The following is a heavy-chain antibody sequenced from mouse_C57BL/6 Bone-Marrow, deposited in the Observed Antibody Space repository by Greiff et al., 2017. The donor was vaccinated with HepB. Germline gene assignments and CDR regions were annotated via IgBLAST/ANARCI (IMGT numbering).Heavy chain of an antibody. V-gene: IGHV1-53*01. CDR1: GYTFTSYW. J-gene: IGHJ1*03. CDR2: INPSNGGT. CDR3: ARPLYDYHWYFDV. D-gene: IGHD2-4*01. Sequence: QVQLQQPGTELVKPGASVKLSCKASGYTFTSYWMHWVKQRPGQGLEWIGNINPSNGGTNYNEKFKSKATLTVDKSSSTAYMQLSSLTSEDSAVYDGARPLYDYHWYFDVWGTGTTVTVSS.